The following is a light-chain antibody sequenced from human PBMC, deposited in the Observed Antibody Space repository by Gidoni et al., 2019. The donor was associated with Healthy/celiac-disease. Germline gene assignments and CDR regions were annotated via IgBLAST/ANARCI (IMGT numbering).Light chain of an antibody. J-gene: IGLJ2*01. V-gene: IGLV1-47*02. Sequence: QSVLTQPPSASGTPGQRVTISCSGSSSNIGSNYVYWYQRLPGTAPKLLIYSNNQRPSGVPDRFSGSTSGTSAALASSGLRSEDEADYYCAAWDDSLSGQGVFGGGTKLTVL. CDR2: SNN. CDR3: AAWDDSLSGQGV. CDR1: SSNIGSNY.